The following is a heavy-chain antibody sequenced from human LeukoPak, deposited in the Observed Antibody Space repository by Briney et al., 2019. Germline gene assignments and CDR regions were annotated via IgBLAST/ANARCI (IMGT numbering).Heavy chain of an antibody. D-gene: IGHD5-18*01. V-gene: IGHV1-2*02. J-gene: IGHJ4*02. CDR2: INPNSGGT. Sequence: ASVKVSCKASGYTFTGYYMHWVRQAPGQGLEWMGWINPNSGGTNYAQKFQGRVTLTRDTSISTAYMELSRLRSDDTAVYYCARVDTAMVAGGGDYWGQGTLVTVSS. CDR1: GYTFTGYY. CDR3: ARVDTAMVAGGGDY.